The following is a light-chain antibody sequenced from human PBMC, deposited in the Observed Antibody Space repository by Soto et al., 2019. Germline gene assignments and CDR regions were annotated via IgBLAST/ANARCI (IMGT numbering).Light chain of an antibody. V-gene: IGLV1-44*01. Sequence: QAVVTQPPSASGTPGQRVTISCSGSSSTIGGNTVNWYQQLPGTAPKLLIYNDDERPSGVPGRFTGSKSGTSSSLAISGLQSDDEADYYCSSWDDSLNVVVFGAGTKLTVL. CDR1: SSTIGGNT. J-gene: IGLJ2*01. CDR3: SSWDDSLNVVV. CDR2: NDD.